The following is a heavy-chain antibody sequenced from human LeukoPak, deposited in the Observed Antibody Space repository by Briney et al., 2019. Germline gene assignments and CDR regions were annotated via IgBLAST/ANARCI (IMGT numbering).Heavy chain of an antibody. CDR3: ALRGYCSGNNCYSDY. J-gene: IGHJ4*02. V-gene: IGHV4-4*07. CDR1: GGSICSYY. Sequence: PSETLSLTCTVSGGSICSYYWSWIRQPAGKGREWIGRVYTSGSTNYNPSLKSRVTMSVDTSKNQFSLKLNSVTAADTAVYYCALRGYCSGNNCYSDYWGQGTLVTVSS. CDR2: VYTSGST. D-gene: IGHD2-15*01.